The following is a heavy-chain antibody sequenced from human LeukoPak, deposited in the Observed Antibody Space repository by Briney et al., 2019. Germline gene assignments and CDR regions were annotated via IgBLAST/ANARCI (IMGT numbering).Heavy chain of an antibody. CDR3: VRENYSSGWYGVIDY. V-gene: IGHV4-59*01. CDR2: IYYSGNT. CDR1: GGSISNYY. J-gene: IGHJ4*02. Sequence: SETLSLTCTVSGGSISNYYWSWIRQPPGKGLEWIGYIYYSGNTNYNPSLKSRVTISVDTSKNQFSLKLSSVTAADTAVYYCVRENYSSGWYGVIDYWGQGTLVTVSS. D-gene: IGHD6-19*01.